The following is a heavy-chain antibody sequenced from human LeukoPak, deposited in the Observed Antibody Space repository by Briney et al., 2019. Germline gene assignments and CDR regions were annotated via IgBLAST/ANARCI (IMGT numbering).Heavy chain of an antibody. Sequence: PSETLSLTCTVSGYSISSGFYWGWIRQSPGKGLEWIGSIYHSGSIYYNSSLKSRVTISVDTSKNQFSLKLSSVTAADTAVYYCAKSNGYGLVDIWGQGTMVTVSS. D-gene: IGHD3-10*01. J-gene: IGHJ3*02. CDR2: IYHSGSI. CDR3: AKSNGYGLVDI. CDR1: GYSISSGFY. V-gene: IGHV4-38-2*02.